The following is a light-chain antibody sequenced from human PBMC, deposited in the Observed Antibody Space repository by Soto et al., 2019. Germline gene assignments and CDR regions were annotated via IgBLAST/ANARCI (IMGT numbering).Light chain of an antibody. Sequence: QSVLTQPASVSGSPGQSITISCTGSNSDIGKYDFVSWYQQHPGKVPKFLIYEVNKRPSGVSHRFSGSKSANTASLTISGLQAEDEAHYYCCSYTATESVVFGGGTKLTVL. CDR3: CSYTATESVV. CDR2: EVN. J-gene: IGLJ2*01. CDR1: NSDIGKYDF. V-gene: IGLV2-23*02.